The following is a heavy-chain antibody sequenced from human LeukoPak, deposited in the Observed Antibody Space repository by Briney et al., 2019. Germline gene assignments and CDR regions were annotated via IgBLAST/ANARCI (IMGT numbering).Heavy chain of an antibody. D-gene: IGHD1-26*01. J-gene: IGHJ3*02. V-gene: IGHV4-39*07. CDR2: IYYSGST. CDR3: AREPIVGATREGYDAFDI. CDR1: GGSISGSGYY. Sequence: SETLSLTCTVSGGSISGSGYYWGWVRQPPGKGLEWIGSIYYSGSTYYNPSLKSRVTISVDTSKNQFSLQLNSVTPEDTAVYYCAREPIVGATREGYDAFDIWGQGTMVTVSS.